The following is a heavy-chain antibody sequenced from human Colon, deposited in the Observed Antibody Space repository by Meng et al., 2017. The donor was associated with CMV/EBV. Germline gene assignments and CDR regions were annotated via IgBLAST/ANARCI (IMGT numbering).Heavy chain of an antibody. D-gene: IGHD2-2*01. Sequence: YGITWVRQAPGQGLEWVGWISANNGNTNHAQKVRGRVTMTTDASTSTAYMELRSLKPDDTAVYYCARDRSGDIVVVPAGMDAFDIWGQGTMVTVSS. CDR1: YG. CDR2: ISANNGNT. CDR3: ARDRSGDIVVVPAGMDAFDI. J-gene: IGHJ3*02. V-gene: IGHV1-18*01.